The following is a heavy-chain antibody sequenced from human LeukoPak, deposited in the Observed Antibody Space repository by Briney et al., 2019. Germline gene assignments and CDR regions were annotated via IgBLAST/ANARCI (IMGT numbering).Heavy chain of an antibody. CDR2: IKEDGRQK. CDR1: GFTFTAYA. J-gene: IGHJ6*04. V-gene: IGHV3-7*01. CDR3: ARDSILDV. Sequence: GGSLRLSCAASGFTFTAYAMSWFRQAPGKGLEWVANIKEDGRQKYYVDSVKGRFTISRDNAKNSLYLQMNRLRAEDAAVYYCARDSILDVWGKGTTVTVSS. D-gene: IGHD4-11*01.